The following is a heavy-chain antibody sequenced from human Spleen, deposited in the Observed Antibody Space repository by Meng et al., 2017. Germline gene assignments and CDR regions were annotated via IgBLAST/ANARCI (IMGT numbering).Heavy chain of an antibody. J-gene: IGHJ4*02. CDR2: IRSKADGGTT. CDR3: TRDLSYYDSSDYLTGDNN. CDR1: GFTFGDYA. V-gene: IGHV3-49*03. D-gene: IGHD3-22*01. Sequence: GESLKISCTTSGFTFGDYAMNWFRQAPGKGLEWVGFIRSKADGGTTKYAASVKGRFTISRDDSKSIAYLQMNSLKSEDTAVYYCTRDLSYYDSSDYLTGDNNWGQGTLVTVSS.